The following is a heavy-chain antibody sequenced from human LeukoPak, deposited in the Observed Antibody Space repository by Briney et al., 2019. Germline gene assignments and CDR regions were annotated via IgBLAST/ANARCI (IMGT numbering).Heavy chain of an antibody. CDR1: GVTFGSYW. CDR2: IKKDGSEK. CDR3: ARNRGVDY. Sequence: PGGSLRLSCAASGVTFGSYWMTWVRQAPGKGLEWVANIKKDGSEKYYVDSVKGRFTISRDNAKNSLYLQMSSLRAEDTAVYYCARNRGVDYWGQGTLVTVSS. D-gene: IGHD2/OR15-2a*01. V-gene: IGHV3-7*05. J-gene: IGHJ4*02.